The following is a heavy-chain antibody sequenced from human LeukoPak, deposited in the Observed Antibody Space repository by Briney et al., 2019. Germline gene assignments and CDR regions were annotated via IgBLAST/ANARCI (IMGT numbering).Heavy chain of an antibody. V-gene: IGHV5-51*01. CDR2: INPGGSHT. D-gene: IGHD5-18*01. CDR3: ARKNPTALRNNWFDP. J-gene: IGHJ5*02. Sequence: GESLKISCKGSGYSFTNYWIAWVRQMPGKGLEWMGAINPGGSHTRYSPSFQGQVTISTDKSVSTDYLQWSSLKASETAIYYCARKNPTALRNNWFDPWGQGTLVTVSS. CDR1: GYSFTNYW.